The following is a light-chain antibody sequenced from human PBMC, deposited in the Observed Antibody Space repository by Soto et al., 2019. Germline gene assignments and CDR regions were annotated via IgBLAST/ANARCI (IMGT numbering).Light chain of an antibody. CDR2: DVT. J-gene: IGLJ2*01. CDR1: SSDVGGYNY. Sequence: QSALTQPASVSGSPGQWITISCTGTSSDVGGYNYVSWYQQHPGKAPKLIIYDVTNRPSGVSYRFSGSKSGNTASLTISGLQAEDEADYYCSSYTTTSAVAFGGGTRSPS. V-gene: IGLV2-14*03. CDR3: SSYTTTSAVA.